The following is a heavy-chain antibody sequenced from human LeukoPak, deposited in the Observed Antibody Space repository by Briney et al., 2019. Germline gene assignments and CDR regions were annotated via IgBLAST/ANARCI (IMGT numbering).Heavy chain of an antibody. Sequence: SETLSLTCTVSGGSITNYSWTWIRQFPGKRLEWIAHIYYTGSTFYNPSLTGRVTMSVDTSTNQFSLKLFSVTAADTAVYFCSQHGSSGTLPLFCWGQGSPVTLS. V-gene: IGHV4-59*08. CDR1: GGSITNYS. J-gene: IGHJ4*02. CDR3: SQHGSSGTLPLFC. D-gene: IGHD1/OR15-1a*01. CDR2: IYYTGST.